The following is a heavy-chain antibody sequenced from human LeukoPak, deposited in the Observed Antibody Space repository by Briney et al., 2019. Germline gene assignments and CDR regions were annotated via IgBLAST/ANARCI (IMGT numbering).Heavy chain of an antibody. V-gene: IGHV1-2*02. CDR3: ARDGGQVGATGPFDY. J-gene: IGHJ4*02. CDR1: GYTFTGYY. CDR2: INRNSGDA. Sequence: ASLKVSCKASGYTFTGYYIHWVRQAPGQGLEWMGWINRNSGDANYAQKFQGRVTMTRDTSISTAYMELSRLRSDDTAVYYCARDGGQVGATGPFDYWGQGTLVTVSS. D-gene: IGHD1-26*01.